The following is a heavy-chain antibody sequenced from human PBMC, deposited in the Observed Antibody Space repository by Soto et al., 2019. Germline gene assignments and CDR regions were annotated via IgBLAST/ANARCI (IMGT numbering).Heavy chain of an antibody. CDR1: GGSISSSSYY. J-gene: IGHJ3*02. CDR3: ARGIAARDAFDI. Sequence: SETLSLTCTVSGGSISSSSYYWGWIRQPPGKGLEWIGSIYYSRSTYYNPSLKSRVTISVDTSKNQFSLKLSSVTAADTAVYYCARGIAARDAFDIWGQGTMVTVSS. D-gene: IGHD6-6*01. V-gene: IGHV4-39*01. CDR2: IYYSRST.